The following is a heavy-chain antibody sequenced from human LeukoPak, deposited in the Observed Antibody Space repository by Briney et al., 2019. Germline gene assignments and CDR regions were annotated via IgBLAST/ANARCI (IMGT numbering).Heavy chain of an antibody. CDR3: ARRSQYTAMAPEYYYYYYMDV. CDR1: GFTFSSYE. Sequence: GGSLRLSCAASGFTFSSYEMNWVRQAPGKGLEWVSYISSSGSTIYYADSVKGRFTISRDNAKNSLYLQMNSLRAEDTALYYCARRSQYTAMAPEYYYYYYMDVWGKGTTVTVSS. CDR2: ISSSGSTI. D-gene: IGHD5-18*01. J-gene: IGHJ6*03. V-gene: IGHV3-48*03.